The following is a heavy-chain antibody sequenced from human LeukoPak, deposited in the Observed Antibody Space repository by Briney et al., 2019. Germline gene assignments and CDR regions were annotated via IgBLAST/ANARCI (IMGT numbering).Heavy chain of an antibody. CDR3: ARVDSSSWSDYFDY. Sequence: ASVKVSCKASGYTFATYYIHWVRQAPGQGLEWMGWINPNSGGTNYAQKFQGRVTMTRDTSISTAYMELSRLRSDDTAVYYCARVDSSSWSDYFDYWGQGTLVTVSS. CDR1: GYTFATYY. D-gene: IGHD6-13*01. V-gene: IGHV1-2*02. J-gene: IGHJ4*02. CDR2: INPNSGGT.